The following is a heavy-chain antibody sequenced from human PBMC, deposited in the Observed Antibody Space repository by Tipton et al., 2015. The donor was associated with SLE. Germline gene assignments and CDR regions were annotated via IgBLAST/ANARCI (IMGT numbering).Heavy chain of an antibody. CDR2: IYYSGST. D-gene: IGHD3-3*01. CDR1: GGSISSSSYY. J-gene: IGHJ3*02. V-gene: IGHV4-39*01. CDR3: ASRTYYDFWGGDAFDI. Sequence: TLSLTCTVSGGSISSSSYYWGWIRQPPGRGLEWIGSIYYSGSTYYNPSLKSRVTISVDTSKNQFSLKLSSVTAADTAVYYCASRTYYDFWGGDAFDIWGQGTMVTVSS.